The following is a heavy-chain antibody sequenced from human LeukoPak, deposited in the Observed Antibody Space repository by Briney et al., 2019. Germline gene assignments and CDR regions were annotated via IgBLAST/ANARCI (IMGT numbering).Heavy chain of an antibody. CDR3: ARDYSSAWWFDF. CDR2: IIPILGIA. J-gene: IGHJ4*02. V-gene: IGHV1-69*04. CDR1: GGTFSSYT. D-gene: IGHD6-13*01. Sequence: SVNVSRKPSGGTFSSYTISWVRQAPGHGREWMGRIIPILGIANYAQKFQGRVTITADKSTSTAYMELSSLRSEDTAVYYCARDYSSAWWFDFWGQGTLVTVSS.